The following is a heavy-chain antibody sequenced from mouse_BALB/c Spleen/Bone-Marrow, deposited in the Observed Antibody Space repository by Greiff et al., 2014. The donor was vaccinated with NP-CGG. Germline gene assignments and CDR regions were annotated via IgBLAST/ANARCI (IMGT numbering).Heavy chain of an antibody. CDR3: ARITTATGAMDY. D-gene: IGHD1-2*01. CDR1: GFSLTNYG. CDR2: IWAYGST. Sequence: QVQLQQPGPGLVAPSQSLSITCTVSGFSLTNYGVHWVRQPPGKGLEWLGVIWAYGSTNYNSALMSRLSISKDNSKSHVFFKMNXLXTDDTAMYYCARITTATGAMDYWGQGTSVTVSS. V-gene: IGHV2-9*02. J-gene: IGHJ4*01.